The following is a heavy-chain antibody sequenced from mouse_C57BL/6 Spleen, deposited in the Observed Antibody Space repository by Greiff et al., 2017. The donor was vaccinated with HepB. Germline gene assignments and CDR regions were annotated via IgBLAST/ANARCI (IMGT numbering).Heavy chain of an antibody. J-gene: IGHJ2*01. CDR2: ISDGGSYT. D-gene: IGHD1-1*01. Sequence: EVQGVESGGGLVKPGGSLKLSCAASGFTFSSYAMSWVRQTPEKRLEWVATISDGGSYTYYPDNVKGRFTISRDNAKNNLYLQMSHLKSEDTAMYYCARGGTTKDYWGQGTTLTVSS. CDR3: ARGGTTKDY. V-gene: IGHV5-4*01. CDR1: GFTFSSYA.